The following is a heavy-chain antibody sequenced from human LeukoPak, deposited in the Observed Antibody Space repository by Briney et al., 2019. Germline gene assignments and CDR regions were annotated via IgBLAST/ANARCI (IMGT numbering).Heavy chain of an antibody. D-gene: IGHD4-23*01. CDR3: ARNSLKNRSRFDP. J-gene: IGHJ5*02. CDR2: IYYSGST. V-gene: IGHV4-39*07. Sequence: SETLPLTCKVSGDSISSGSHFWGWIRQSPGKGLEWIGSIYYSGSTYYNPSLKSRVTISVDTSKNQFSLKLSSVTAADTAVYYCARNSLKNRSRFDPWGQGTLVTVSS. CDR1: GDSISSGSHF.